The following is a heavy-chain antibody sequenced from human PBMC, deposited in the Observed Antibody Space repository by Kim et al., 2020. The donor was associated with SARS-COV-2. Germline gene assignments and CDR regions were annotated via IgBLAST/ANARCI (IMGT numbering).Heavy chain of an antibody. J-gene: IGHJ4*02. CDR3: VRGGSGWYGVDH. V-gene: IGHV3-74*01. CDR2: INSDGSTT. Sequence: GGSLRLSCAASRFTFSGYWMHWVRQAPGKGLVWVSNINSDGSTTDYADSVKGRFTISRDNAKNTLYLQMNSLTAEDTAVYHCVRGGSGWYGVDHWGQGTLVTVSS. CDR1: RFTFSGYW. D-gene: IGHD6-19*01.